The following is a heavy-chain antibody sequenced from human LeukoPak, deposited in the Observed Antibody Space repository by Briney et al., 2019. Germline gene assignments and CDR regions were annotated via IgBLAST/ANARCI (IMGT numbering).Heavy chain of an antibody. CDR2: ISSSSGYI. CDR3: AREEYSYGRGVDY. J-gene: IGHJ4*02. D-gene: IGHD5-18*01. V-gene: IGHV3-21*01. Sequence: GGSLRLSCAASGFTFSSYSMNWVRQAPGKGLEWVSSISSSSGYIYYADSVKGRFTISRDNAKNSLYLQMNSLRAEDTAVYYCAREEYSYGRGVDYWGQGTLVTVSS. CDR1: GFTFSSYS.